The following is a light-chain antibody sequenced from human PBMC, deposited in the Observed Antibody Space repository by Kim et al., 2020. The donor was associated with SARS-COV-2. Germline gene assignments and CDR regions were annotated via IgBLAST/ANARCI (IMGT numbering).Light chain of an antibody. CDR2: QDN. J-gene: IGLJ3*02. V-gene: IGLV3-1*01. Sequence: SYELTQPPSVSVSPGQTASITCTGDKLGDKYTSWFRQKPGQSPVVDIFQDNKRPSGIPERFPGPHPGNTAPPPIRAPPARDDADYYCQAWESSHWGFGGG. CDR1: KLGDKY. CDR3: QAWESSHWG.